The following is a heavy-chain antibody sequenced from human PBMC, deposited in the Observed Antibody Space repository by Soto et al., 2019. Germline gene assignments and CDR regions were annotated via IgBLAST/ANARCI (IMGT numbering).Heavy chain of an antibody. CDR1: GFTFSSYG. J-gene: IGHJ3*02. CDR3: ARWGGYYDAFDI. V-gene: IGHV3-33*01. D-gene: IGHD3-16*01. CDR2: IWYDGSNK. Sequence: QVPLVESGGGVVQPGRSLRLSCAASGFTFSSYGMHWVRQAPGKGLEWVAVIWYDGSNKYYADSVKGRFTISRDNSKNSLYLQMNSLRAEDTAVYYCARWGGYYDAFDIWGQGTMVTVSS.